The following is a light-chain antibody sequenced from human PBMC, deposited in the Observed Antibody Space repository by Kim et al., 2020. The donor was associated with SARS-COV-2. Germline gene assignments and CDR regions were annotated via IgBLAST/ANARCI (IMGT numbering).Light chain of an antibody. CDR3: QVWDVNSEQVV. V-gene: IGLV3-21*04. Sequence: PGEAARMTGGGNNLGFKRLHWYQQRPGKAPVLVIYNDADRPSAIPDRFSGSNSGTMATLTISRVEAADEADYYCQVWDVNSEQVVFGGGTKVTVL. J-gene: IGLJ2*01. CDR2: NDA. CDR1: NLGFKR.